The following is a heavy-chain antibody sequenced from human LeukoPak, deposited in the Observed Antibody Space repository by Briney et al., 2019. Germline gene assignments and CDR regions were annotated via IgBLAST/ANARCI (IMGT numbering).Heavy chain of an antibody. CDR2: IKSKADGETI. J-gene: IGHJ4*02. D-gene: IGHD1-20*01. CDR3: STLTSRGLSDS. V-gene: IGHV3-15*07. Sequence: GGSLRLSCAASGFTFTNAWMNWVRQAPGKGLEWVGSIKSKADGETIDYAAPVKGRFTFSRDDSKNMLYLQMNSLKSEDTAVYYCSTLTSRGLSDSWGQGTLVTVPS. CDR1: GFTFTNAW.